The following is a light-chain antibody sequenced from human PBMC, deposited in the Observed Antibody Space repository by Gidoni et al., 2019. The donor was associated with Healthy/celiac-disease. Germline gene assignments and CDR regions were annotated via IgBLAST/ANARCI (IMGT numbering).Light chain of an antibody. Sequence: EIVLTQSPGTLSLSPGESATLSCRAIQSVSSSYLAWYQQKPGQAPRLLIYGASSRATGIPDRFSGSGSGTDFTLTISRLEPEDFAVYYCQQYGSSPGTFGQGTKVEIK. V-gene: IGKV3-20*01. CDR1: QSVSSSY. CDR3: QQYGSSPGT. CDR2: GAS. J-gene: IGKJ1*01.